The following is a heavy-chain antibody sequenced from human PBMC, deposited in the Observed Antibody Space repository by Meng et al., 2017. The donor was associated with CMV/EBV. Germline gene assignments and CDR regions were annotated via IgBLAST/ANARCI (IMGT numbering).Heavy chain of an antibody. CDR3: AREAAAGAPDY. J-gene: IGHJ4*02. D-gene: IGHD6-13*01. CDR2: IGTAGDT. CDR1: GFTFSSYD. V-gene: IGHV3-13*01. Sequence: GGSLRLSCAASGFTFSSYDMHWVRQATGKGLEWVSAIGTAGDTYYPGSVKGRFTISRENAKNSLYLQMNSLRAGDTAVYYCAREAAAGAPDYWGQGTLVTVSS.